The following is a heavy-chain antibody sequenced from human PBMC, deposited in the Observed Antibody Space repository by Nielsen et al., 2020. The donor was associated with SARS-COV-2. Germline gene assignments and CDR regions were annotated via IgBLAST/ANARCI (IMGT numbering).Heavy chain of an antibody. CDR1: GFTFSSYA. J-gene: IGHJ4*02. CDR3: ARCRCIAAAGNIDY. V-gene: IGHV3-23*01. D-gene: IGHD6-13*01. CDR2: LSGSGGST. Sequence: GESLKISCAASGFTFSSYAMSWVRQAPGKGLEWVSALSGSGGSTYNADSVKGRFTISRDNSKNTLYLQMNSLRAEDTAVYYCARCRCIAAAGNIDYWGQGTLVTVSS.